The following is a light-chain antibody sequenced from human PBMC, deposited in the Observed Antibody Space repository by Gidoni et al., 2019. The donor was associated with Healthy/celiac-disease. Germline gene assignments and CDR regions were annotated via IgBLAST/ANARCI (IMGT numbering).Light chain of an antibody. CDR2: AAS. Sequence: DIQLTQSPSFLSASVGDRVTITCWASQGISSYLAWYQQKPGKAPKLLIYAASTLQSGVPSRFSGSGSGTEFTLTISSLQPEDFATYDCQQLNSYPRTFGPGTKVDIK. CDR3: QQLNSYPRT. J-gene: IGKJ3*01. V-gene: IGKV1-9*01. CDR1: QGISSY.